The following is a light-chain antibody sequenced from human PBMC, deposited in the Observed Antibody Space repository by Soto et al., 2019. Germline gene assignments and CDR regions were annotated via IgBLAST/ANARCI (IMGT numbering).Light chain of an antibody. CDR1: SCNIGANP. CDR3: EAWDDSLYGAV. J-gene: IGLJ2*01. CDR2: NND. V-gene: IGLV1-44*01. Sequence: QSVLTQPPSASGTPGQRVTISCSGSSCNIGANPLDWYQQLPGTAPKLLINNNDQRPSGVPDRFSASKSGTSASLPIIGLQSEDEADYYCEAWDDSLYGAVLGGGTKLTVL.